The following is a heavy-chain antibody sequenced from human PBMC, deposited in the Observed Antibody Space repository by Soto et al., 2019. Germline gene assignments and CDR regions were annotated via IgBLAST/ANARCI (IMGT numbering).Heavy chain of an antibody. V-gene: IGHV4-34*01. CDR1: GGSFSGYH. Sequence: QVQLQQWGAGLLKPSETLSLTCAVYGGSFSGYHWTWIRQPPGKGLEWVGEVTHSGNTNYNPSLKXXVXTXXDASKNQFSLNLSSVTDADTAVFYCARGVASNFDYWGQGTLVTVSS. J-gene: IGHJ4*02. CDR3: ARGVASNFDY. CDR2: VTHSGNT. D-gene: IGHD2-21*01.